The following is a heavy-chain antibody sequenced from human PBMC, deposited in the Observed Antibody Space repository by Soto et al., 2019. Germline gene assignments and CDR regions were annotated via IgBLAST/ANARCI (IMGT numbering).Heavy chain of an antibody. CDR2: IGWNGDKI. CDR3: AKDSGSSWSEYFRY. V-gene: IGHV3-9*01. D-gene: IGHD6-19*01. CDR1: GFTFENHA. J-gene: IGHJ1*01. Sequence: EVQLVESGGGLVQPGGSLRLSCAASGFTFENHAMHWVRQVPGKGLEWVAGIGWNGDKIGYADSVKGRFTISRDNAKNSVHLQLNSLRPEDTALYFCAKDSGSSWSEYFRYWGQGTLVTVSA.